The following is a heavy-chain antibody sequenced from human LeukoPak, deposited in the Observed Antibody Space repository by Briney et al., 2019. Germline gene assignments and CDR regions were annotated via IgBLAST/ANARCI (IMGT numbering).Heavy chain of an antibody. CDR2: ISWNSGSI. D-gene: IGHD3-9*01. CDR1: GFTFDDYA. J-gene: IGHJ4*02. V-gene: IGHV3-9*01. Sequence: GRSLRLSCAASGFTFDDYAMHWVRQAPGKGLEWVSGISWNSGSIGYADSVKGRFTISRDNAKNSLYLQMNSLRAEDTALYYCAKGPTLTGYLDYCGQGTLVTVSS. CDR3: AKGPTLTGYLDY.